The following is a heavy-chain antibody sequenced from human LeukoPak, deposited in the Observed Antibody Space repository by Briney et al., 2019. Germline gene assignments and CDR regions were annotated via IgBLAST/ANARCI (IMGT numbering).Heavy chain of an antibody. Sequence: SETLSLTCAVSGYSISSDYYWGWIRLPPGMGLEWIGTIYHSGSAYYNPSLKSRVTLLVDTSNNQFSLRLSSVTATDTAVYYCARRPYYYYYMDVWGKGTTVTVSS. CDR2: IYHSGSA. D-gene: IGHD6-6*01. CDR3: ARRPYYYYYMDV. J-gene: IGHJ6*03. V-gene: IGHV4-38-2*01. CDR1: GYSISSDYY.